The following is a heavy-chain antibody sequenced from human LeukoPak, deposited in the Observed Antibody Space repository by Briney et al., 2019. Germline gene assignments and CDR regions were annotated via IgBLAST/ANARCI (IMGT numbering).Heavy chain of an antibody. D-gene: IGHD2-2*01. J-gene: IGHJ4*02. CDR2: INQNEVVK. CDR3: TRTVNAASDF. V-gene: IGHV3-7*03. Sequence: GGSLRLSCVASGFMFGDHWMRWVRQAPGKGLEWVASINQNEVVKYYVDSVKGRFTISRDNAKTSLFLQMNSLRIDDTAMYYCTRTVNAASDFWGQGTLVTVSS. CDR1: GFMFGDHW.